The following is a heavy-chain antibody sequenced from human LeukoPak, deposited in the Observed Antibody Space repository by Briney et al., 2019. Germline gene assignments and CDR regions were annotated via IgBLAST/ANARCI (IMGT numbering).Heavy chain of an antibody. CDR3: ASLLWFGDFDY. CDR2: VSPNNGGT. Sequence: ASVKVSCKTSGYMFTGFFIHWVRQAPGQGLEWMGHVSPNNGGTSYAQRFQGRVNMTSDTSTRTAYPQLSGLRFDDTAVYYCASLLWFGDFDYWGQGTPVTVSS. J-gene: IGHJ4*02. D-gene: IGHD3-10*01. CDR1: GYMFTGFF. V-gene: IGHV1-2*06.